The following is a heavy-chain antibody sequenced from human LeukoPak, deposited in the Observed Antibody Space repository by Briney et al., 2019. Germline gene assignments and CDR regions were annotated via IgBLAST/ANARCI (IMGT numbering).Heavy chain of an antibody. CDR2: IYTSGST. CDR3: AREATMVRGYNWFDP. D-gene: IGHD3-10*01. CDR1: GGSISSYY. J-gene: IGHJ5*02. V-gene: IGHV4-4*07. Sequence: SETLSLTCTVSGGSISSYYWSWIRQPAGKGLEWIGRIYTSGSTNYNPSLKSRVTMSADTSKNQFSLKLSSVTAADTAVYYCAREATMVRGYNWFDPWGQGTLVTVSS.